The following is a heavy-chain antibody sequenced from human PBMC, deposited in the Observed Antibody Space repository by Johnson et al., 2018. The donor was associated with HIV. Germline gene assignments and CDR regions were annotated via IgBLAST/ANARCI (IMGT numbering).Heavy chain of an antibody. CDR3: LIRDAFDI. V-gene: IGHV3-53*01. Sequence: VRLVEYGGGLIQPGGSLRHSCAASGFTVSSNYMSWVRQAPGKGLEWVSVIYSGGSTYYADSVKGRFTISRDNSKNTLYLQMNSLRAEDTAVYYCLIRDAFDIWGQGTMVTVSS. D-gene: IGHD2-8*01. CDR2: IYSGGST. CDR1: GFTVSSNY. J-gene: IGHJ3*02.